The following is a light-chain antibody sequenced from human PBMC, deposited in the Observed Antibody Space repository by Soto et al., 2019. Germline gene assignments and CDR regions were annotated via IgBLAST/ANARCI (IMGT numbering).Light chain of an antibody. CDR1: SSVVGSYNL. J-gene: IGLJ2*01. Sequence: QSVLTQPASVSGFPGQSITISCPGTSSVVGSYNLVSWYQQHPGKAPKLMIYEGSKRPSGVSNRFSGSKSGNTASLTISGLQAEDEADYYCCSYAGSSSVVFGGGTKVTVL. CDR3: CSYAGSSSVV. V-gene: IGLV2-23*01. CDR2: EGS.